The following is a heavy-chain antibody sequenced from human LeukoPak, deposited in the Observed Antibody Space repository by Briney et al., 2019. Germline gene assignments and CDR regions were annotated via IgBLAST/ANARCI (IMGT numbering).Heavy chain of an antibody. D-gene: IGHD3-10*01. Sequence: GGSLRLSCAASGFTFSSYAMSWVRQAPGKGLEWVSAISGSGGSTYYADSVKGRLTISRDNSKNTLYLQMNSLRAEDTVVYYCARDWDYGSGSYYNGYFDYWGQGTLVTVSS. J-gene: IGHJ4*02. V-gene: IGHV3-23*01. CDR1: GFTFSSYA. CDR2: ISGSGGST. CDR3: ARDWDYGSGSYYNGYFDY.